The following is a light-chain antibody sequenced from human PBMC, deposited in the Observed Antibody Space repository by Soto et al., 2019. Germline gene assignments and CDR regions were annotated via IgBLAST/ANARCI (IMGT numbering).Light chain of an antibody. V-gene: IGLV2-14*01. Sequence: QSALTQPASASGSPGQSITISCTGTSSDVGGYNYVSWYQQHPGKAPKLMIYDVSNRPSGVSNRFSGSKSGNTASLTISGLQAEDEADYYCSSYTGSSTYVVFGGGTKVTVL. J-gene: IGLJ2*01. CDR1: SSDVGGYNY. CDR3: SSYTGSSTYVV. CDR2: DVS.